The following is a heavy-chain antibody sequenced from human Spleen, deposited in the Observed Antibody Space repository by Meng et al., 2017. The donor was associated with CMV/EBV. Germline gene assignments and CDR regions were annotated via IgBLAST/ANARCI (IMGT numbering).Heavy chain of an antibody. J-gene: IGHJ5*02. V-gene: IGHV4-38-2*02. D-gene: IGHD3-10*01. Sequence: AYYWGSIRQPRGTGLEGIGSIYYSGSTYYNPSLKSRVTISVDTSKNQFSLKLSSVTAADTAVYYCARGKLKNVLLWFGELLDGWFDTWGQGTLVTVSS. CDR1: AYY. CDR2: IYYSGST. CDR3: ARGKLKNVLLWFGELLDGWFDT.